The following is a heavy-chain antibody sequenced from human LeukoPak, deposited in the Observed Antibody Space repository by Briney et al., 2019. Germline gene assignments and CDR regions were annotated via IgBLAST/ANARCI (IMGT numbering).Heavy chain of an antibody. CDR3: AKDPMATIMYWYFDL. Sequence: PGKSLRLSCAASGITFSSYGMHWVRQAPGKGLEWVAIIWFDGSNKYYADSVKGRFTISRDNSKNTLYLQMNSLRAEDTAVYYCAKDPMATIMYWYFDLWGRGTLVTVSS. CDR2: IWFDGSNK. D-gene: IGHD5-24*01. CDR1: GITFSSYG. J-gene: IGHJ2*01. V-gene: IGHV3-33*06.